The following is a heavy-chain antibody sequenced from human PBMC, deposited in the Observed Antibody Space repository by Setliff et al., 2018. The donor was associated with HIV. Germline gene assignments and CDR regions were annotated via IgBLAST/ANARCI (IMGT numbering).Heavy chain of an antibody. D-gene: IGHD3-22*01. V-gene: IGHV1-18*01. Sequence: RASVKVSCKASGYTFSNYGISWVRQAPGQGPEWMGWISTSNGNTHYVESLQGRVTMTTDTSTSTVYMEMTSLRSDDTAVYYCARVSRSVRVVVRYSDYWGQGTLVTVSS. CDR1: GYTFSNYG. J-gene: IGHJ4*02. CDR2: ISTSNGNT. CDR3: ARVSRSVRVVVRYSDY.